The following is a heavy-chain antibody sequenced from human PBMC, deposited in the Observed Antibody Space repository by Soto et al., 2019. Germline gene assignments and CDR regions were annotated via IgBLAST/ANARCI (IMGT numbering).Heavy chain of an antibody. V-gene: IGHV3-33*01. Sequence: QVQLVESGGGVVQPGRSLRLSCAASGFTFSSYGMHWVRQAPGKGLEWVAVIWYDGSNKYYADSVKGRFTISRDNSKNTLYLQMNSLRAEDTAVYYCARGRGDIVVVPAATSYYYYYMDVWGKGTTVTVSS. CDR2: IWYDGSNK. CDR3: ARGRGDIVVVPAATSYYYYYMDV. D-gene: IGHD2-2*01. CDR1: GFTFSSYG. J-gene: IGHJ6*03.